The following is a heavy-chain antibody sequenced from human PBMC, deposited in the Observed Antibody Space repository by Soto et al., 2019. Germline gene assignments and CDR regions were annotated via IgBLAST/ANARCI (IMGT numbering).Heavy chain of an antibody. Sequence: GGSLRLSCAASGFTFDDYAMHWVRQAPGKGLEWVSGISWNSGSIGYADSVKGRFTISRDNAKNSLYLQMNSLRAEDTALYYCAKGGILEYDFWSGYYAAPGRQDAFDIWGQGTMVTISS. D-gene: IGHD3-3*01. CDR1: GFTFDDYA. CDR2: ISWNSGSI. CDR3: AKGGILEYDFWSGYYAAPGRQDAFDI. J-gene: IGHJ3*02. V-gene: IGHV3-9*01.